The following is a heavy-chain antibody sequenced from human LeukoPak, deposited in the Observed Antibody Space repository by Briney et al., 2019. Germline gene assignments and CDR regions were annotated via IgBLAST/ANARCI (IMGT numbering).Heavy chain of an antibody. J-gene: IGHJ4*02. D-gene: IGHD6-19*01. Sequence: GRSLRLSCAASGFTFSSYAMHWVRQAPGKRLEWVAVMSYDGSNKYFADSVKGRFTISRDNSNNTLYLQMNSLRAQDTAVYYCARVYSSGWSLPFDYWGQGTLVTVSS. CDR2: MSYDGSNK. V-gene: IGHV3-30-3*01. CDR1: GFTFSSYA. CDR3: ARVYSSGWSLPFDY.